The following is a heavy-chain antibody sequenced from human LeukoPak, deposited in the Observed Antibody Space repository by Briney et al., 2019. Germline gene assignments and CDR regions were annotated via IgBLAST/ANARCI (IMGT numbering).Heavy chain of an antibody. Sequence: GGFLRLSCAASGFTFSSYSMNWVRQAPGKGLEWVSSISSSSSYIYYADSVKGRFTISRDNAKNSLYLQMNSLRAEDTAVYYCARPYIPYCSSTSCYSAFDIWGQGTMVTVSS. V-gene: IGHV3-21*01. D-gene: IGHD2-2*01. CDR2: ISSSSSYI. J-gene: IGHJ3*02. CDR3: ARPYIPYCSSTSCYSAFDI. CDR1: GFTFSSYS.